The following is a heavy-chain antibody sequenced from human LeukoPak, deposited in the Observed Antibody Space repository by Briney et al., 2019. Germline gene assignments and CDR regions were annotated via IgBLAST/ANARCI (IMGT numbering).Heavy chain of an antibody. CDR3: ARGKGAATVDY. J-gene: IGHJ4*02. Sequence: SETLSLTCTVSGGSIGSYYWSWIRQPPGKGLEWIGYIYYSGSTNYNPSLKSRVTISVDTSKDQFSLKLSSVTAADTAVYYCARGKGAATVDYWGQGTLVTVSS. CDR1: GGSIGSYY. D-gene: IGHD1-1*01. V-gene: IGHV4-59*01. CDR2: IYYSGST.